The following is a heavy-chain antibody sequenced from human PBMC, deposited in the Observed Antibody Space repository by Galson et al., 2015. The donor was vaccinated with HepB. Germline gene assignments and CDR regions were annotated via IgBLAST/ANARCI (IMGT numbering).Heavy chain of an antibody. CDR1: GYTFTGYG. V-gene: IGHV1-3*01. CDR3: ARLSKFRFLADAFDI. J-gene: IGHJ3*02. D-gene: IGHD3-3*01. CDR2: INGNNGNT. Sequence: SVKVSCKASGYTFTGYGLRWVRQAPGQSLEWMGWINGNNGNTKNSQKFEGRVTITRDTSASTAYMELSSLSFEDTAVYYCARLSKFRFLADAFDIWGQGTMVTVSS.